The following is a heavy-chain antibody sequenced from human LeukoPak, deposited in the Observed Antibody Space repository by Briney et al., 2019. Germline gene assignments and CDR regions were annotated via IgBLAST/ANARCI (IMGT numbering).Heavy chain of an antibody. D-gene: IGHD2/OR15-2a*01. V-gene: IGHV1-8*01. CDR1: GYTFNRYD. Sequence: ASVKVSCKAYGYTFNRYDINWVRRATGQGLEWMGWMNPDNGNTGYAQKFQGSLTMTSNTSISTVYMELSSLRYEDTAIYYCARGEYMYGHDIDFWGQGTLVTVSS. CDR2: MNPDNGNT. J-gene: IGHJ4*02. CDR3: ARGEYMYGHDIDF.